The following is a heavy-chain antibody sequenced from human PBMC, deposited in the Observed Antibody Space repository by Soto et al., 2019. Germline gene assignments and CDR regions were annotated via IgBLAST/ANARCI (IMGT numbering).Heavy chain of an antibody. J-gene: IGHJ6*02. V-gene: IGHV3-53*01. Sequence: GGSLRLSSAASGFSVRGKDISWVLQAPGRGLEWVSIMYTGGTTYYADFVKDRFTISRDNSQNTLFLEMNSLRAEDTAVYYCARASVAGGYYYYYGMDVWGQGTTVTVS. CDR2: MYTGGTT. CDR1: GFSVRGKD. D-gene: IGHD2-15*01. CDR3: ARASVAGGYYYYYGMDV.